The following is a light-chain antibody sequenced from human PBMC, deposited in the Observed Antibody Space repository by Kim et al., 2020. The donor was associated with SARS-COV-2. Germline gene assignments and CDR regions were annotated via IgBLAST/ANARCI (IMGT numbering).Light chain of an antibody. Sequence: GQGVTLSCYGSNSNIGSNTVNWYQHLAGTAPKLRIYNSNQRPSGVPDRVSASKSGASASLAIGGLQPEDESEYDCAAWDDSLDARMFGGGTQLTVL. J-gene: IGLJ3*02. CDR1: NSNIGSNT. V-gene: IGLV1-44*01. CDR2: NSN. CDR3: AAWDDSLDARM.